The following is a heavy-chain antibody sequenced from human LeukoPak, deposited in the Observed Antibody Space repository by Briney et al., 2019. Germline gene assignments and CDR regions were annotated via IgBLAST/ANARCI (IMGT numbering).Heavy chain of an antibody. CDR3: ARDHYDFWSGYSIRPSYWYFDL. D-gene: IGHD3-3*01. CDR1: GGSISSYY. J-gene: IGHJ2*01. CDR2: IYTSGST. V-gene: IGHV4-4*07. Sequence: SETLSLTCTVSGGSISSYYWSWIRQPAGKGLEWIGRIYTSGSTNYNPSLTSRVTMSVDTSKNQFSLKLSSVTAADTAVYYCARDHYDFWSGYSIRPSYWYFDLWGRGTLVTVSS.